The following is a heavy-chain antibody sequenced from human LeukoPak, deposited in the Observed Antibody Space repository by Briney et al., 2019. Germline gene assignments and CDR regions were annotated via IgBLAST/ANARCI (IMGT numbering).Heavy chain of an antibody. J-gene: IGHJ6*03. V-gene: IGHV4-39*07. CDR2: IYYSGST. Sequence: SETLSLTCTVSGGSISSSSYYWGWIRQPPGKGLEWIGSIYYSGSTYYNPSLKSRVTISVDTSKNQFSLKLSSVTAADTAVYYCARVRGYSSSSYYYYYYMDVWGKGTTVTVSS. D-gene: IGHD6-6*01. CDR1: GGSISSSSYY. CDR3: ARVRGYSSSSYYYYYYMDV.